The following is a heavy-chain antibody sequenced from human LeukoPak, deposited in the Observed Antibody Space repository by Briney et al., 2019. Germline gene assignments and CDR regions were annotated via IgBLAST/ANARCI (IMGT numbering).Heavy chain of an antibody. CDR1: GFTFSDYY. J-gene: IGHJ4*02. D-gene: IGHD3-22*01. CDR2: ISSSGSTI. CDR3: AKDSRANMIVVVISPFDY. Sequence: GGSLRLSCAASGFTFSDYYMSWIRQAPGKGLGWVSYISSSGSTIYYADSVKGRFTISRDNSKNTLYLQMNSLRADDTAVYYCAKDSRANMIVVVISPFDYWGQGTLVTVSS. V-gene: IGHV3-11*01.